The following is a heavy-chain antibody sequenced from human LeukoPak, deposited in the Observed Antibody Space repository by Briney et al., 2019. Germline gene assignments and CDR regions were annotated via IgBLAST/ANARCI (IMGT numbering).Heavy chain of an antibody. D-gene: IGHD6-19*01. CDR2: INHSGST. CDR3: ARSRLGIAVAGTLDY. CDR1: GGSFSGYY. J-gene: IGHJ4*02. V-gene: IGHV4-34*01. Sequence: SETLSLTCAVYGGSFSGYYWSWIRQPPGKGLEWIGEINHSGSTNYNPSLKSRVTISVDTSKNQFSLKLSSATAADTAVYYCARSRLGIAVAGTLDYWGQGTLVTVSS.